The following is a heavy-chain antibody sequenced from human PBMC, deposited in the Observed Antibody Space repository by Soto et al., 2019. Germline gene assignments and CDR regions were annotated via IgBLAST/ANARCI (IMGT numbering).Heavy chain of an antibody. V-gene: IGHV1-69*02. J-gene: IGHJ4*02. D-gene: IGHD6-13*01. CDR2: IIPILGIA. CDR3: SMLLAAAGNY. CDR1: GGTFSSYT. Sequence: QVQLGQSGAEVKKPGSSVKVSCKASGGTFSSYTISWVRQAPGQGLEWMGRIIPILGIANYAQKVQGRVKITADKSTSTANMELSSLRSEDKAVYYCSMLLAAAGNYWGQGTMVTVSS.